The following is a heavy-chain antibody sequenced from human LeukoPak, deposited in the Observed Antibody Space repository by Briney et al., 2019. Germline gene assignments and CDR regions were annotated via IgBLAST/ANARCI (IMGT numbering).Heavy chain of an antibody. V-gene: IGHV4-59*01. D-gene: IGHD2-15*01. Sequence: SETLSLTCTVSGGSISSYYWSWIRQPPGKGLEWIGYIYYSGSTNYNPSLKSRVTISVDTSKNQFSLKLSSVTAADTAVYYCAGSGYGDYFDYWGQGTLVTVSS. CDR2: IYYSGST. J-gene: IGHJ4*02. CDR1: GGSISSYY. CDR3: AGSGYGDYFDY.